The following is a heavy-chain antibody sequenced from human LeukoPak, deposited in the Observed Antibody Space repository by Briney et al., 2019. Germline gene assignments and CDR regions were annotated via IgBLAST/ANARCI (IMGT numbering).Heavy chain of an antibody. V-gene: IGHV1-69*04. CDR1: GGTFSSYA. J-gene: IGHJ5*02. CDR2: IIPILGIA. D-gene: IGHD6-19*01. Sequence: EASVKVSCKASGGTFSSYAISWVRQAPGQGLEWMGRIIPILGIANYAQKFQGRVTMTRDTSISTAYMELSRLRSDDTAVYYCARDLPQYSSGWSRPYNWFDPWGQGTLVTVSS. CDR3: ARDLPQYSSGWSRPYNWFDP.